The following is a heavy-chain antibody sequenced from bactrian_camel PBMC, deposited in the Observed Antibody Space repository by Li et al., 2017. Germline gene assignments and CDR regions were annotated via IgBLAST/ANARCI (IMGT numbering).Heavy chain of an antibody. V-gene: IGHV3S1*01. Sequence: HVQLVESGGGLVQPGGSLRLSCATSGFAFSSVAMHWVRRRPGKGLEWVAGIPASGSNTFYGDSVKGRFTISRDNPKATLYLQMNSLKTEDTAIYYCAEEGWESDGLISQGTQVTVS. CDR2: IPASGSNT. CDR1: GFAFSSVA. D-gene: IGHD5*01. J-gene: IGHJ4*01.